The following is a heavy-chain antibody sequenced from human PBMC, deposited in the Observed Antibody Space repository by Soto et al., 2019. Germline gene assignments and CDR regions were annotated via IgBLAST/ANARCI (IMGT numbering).Heavy chain of an antibody. CDR1: GGSFSGYY. CDR2: INHSGST. D-gene: IGHD6-6*01. J-gene: IGHJ6*02. V-gene: IGHV4-34*01. Sequence: QVQLQQWGAGLLKPSETLSLTCAVYGGSFSGYYWSWIRQPPGKGLEWIGEINHSGSTNYNPSLNSRVTISVDTSKNQFSLKLSSVTAADTAVYYCASPNRIAARLGYYYYGMDVWGQGTTVTVSS. CDR3: ASPNRIAARLGYYYYGMDV.